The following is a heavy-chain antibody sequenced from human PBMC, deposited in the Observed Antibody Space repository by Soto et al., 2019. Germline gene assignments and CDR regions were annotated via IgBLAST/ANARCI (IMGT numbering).Heavy chain of an antibody. CDR1: GGTFSSYA. J-gene: IGHJ6*02. CDR2: IIPIFGTA. D-gene: IGHD4-17*01. V-gene: IGHV1-69*13. CDR3: ASSPTPVTTDYYYGMDV. Sequence: SVKVSCKASGGTFSSYAISWVRQAPGQGLEWMGGIIPIFGTANYAQKFQGRVTITADESTSTAYVELSSLRSEDTAVYYCASSPTPVTTDYYYGMDVWGQGTTVTVSS.